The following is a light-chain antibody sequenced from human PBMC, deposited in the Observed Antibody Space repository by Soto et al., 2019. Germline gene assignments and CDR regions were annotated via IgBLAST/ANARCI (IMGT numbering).Light chain of an antibody. Sequence: QSVLTQPASVSGSPGQSITIPCSGRSSDLGGLNYVSWYQQRPGKVPKLIIYKVDNRPSGISDRFSASKSGNTASLTISGLQAEDEAHYYCSSYTTVPSPQWVFAGGTKVTVL. CDR1: SSDLGGLNY. CDR3: SSYTTVPSPQWV. CDR2: KVD. J-gene: IGLJ3*02. V-gene: IGLV2-14*01.